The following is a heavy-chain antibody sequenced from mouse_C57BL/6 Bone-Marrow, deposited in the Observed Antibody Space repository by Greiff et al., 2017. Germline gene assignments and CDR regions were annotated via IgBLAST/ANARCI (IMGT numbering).Heavy chain of an antibody. CDR2: ISSGGSYT. CDR3: ASHGDVRFAY. D-gene: IGHD3-3*01. CDR1: GFTFSSSG. V-gene: IGHV5-6*01. Sequence: EVQLVESGGDLVKPGGSLKLSCAASGFTFSSSGMSWVRQTPDKRLEWVATISSGGSYTYYPDSVKGRFTISRDNAKNTLYLQMSSLKSEDTAMYYCASHGDVRFAYGGQGSLVTVSA. J-gene: IGHJ3*01.